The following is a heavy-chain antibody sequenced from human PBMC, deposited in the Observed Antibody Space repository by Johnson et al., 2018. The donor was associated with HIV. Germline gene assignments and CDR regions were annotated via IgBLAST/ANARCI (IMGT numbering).Heavy chain of an antibody. CDR1: GFTFSDFG. J-gene: IGHJ3*02. CDR2: LSYDGSND. D-gene: IGHD2-2*01. V-gene: IGHV3-30*18. Sequence: QVQLVESGGGLVQPGRSLRLSCAASGFTFSDFGMHWVRQAPGKGLEWVALLSYDGSNDAYIDSVKGRFTILRDNSKNTLYLQMNNLRTEDTAVYYCAKAGMYMPHDALDIWGQGTLVTVSP. CDR3: AKAGMYMPHDALDI.